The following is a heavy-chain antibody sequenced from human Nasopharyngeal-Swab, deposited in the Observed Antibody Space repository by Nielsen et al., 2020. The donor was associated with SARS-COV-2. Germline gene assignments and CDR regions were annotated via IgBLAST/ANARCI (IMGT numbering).Heavy chain of an antibody. CDR1: GYTFTGYY. Sequence: ASVKVSCKASGYTFTGYYMHWVRQAPGQGLEWMGRINPNSGGTNYAQKFQGRVTMTRDTSISTAYMELSRLRSDDTAVYYCASLLRYFDWLLLSTHSDAFDIWGQGTMVTVSS. V-gene: IGHV1-2*06. CDR2: INPNSGGT. CDR3: ASLLRYFDWLLLSTHSDAFDI. J-gene: IGHJ3*02. D-gene: IGHD3-9*01.